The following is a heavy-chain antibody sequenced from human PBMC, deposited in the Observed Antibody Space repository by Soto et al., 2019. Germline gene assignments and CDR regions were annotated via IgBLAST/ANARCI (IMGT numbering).Heavy chain of an antibody. J-gene: IGHJ6*03. CDR2: IYHSGST. D-gene: IGHD2-2*01. Sequence: QVQLQESGPGLVKPSGTLSLTCAVSSGSISSSNWWSWVRQPPGKGLEWIGEIYHSGSTNYNPSLKSRVTISVDKSKNQFSLKLSSVTAADTAVYYSARKVVPAAMTGINYYYYMDVWGKGTTVTVSS. CDR3: ARKVVPAAMTGINYYYYMDV. CDR1: SGSISSSNW. V-gene: IGHV4-4*02.